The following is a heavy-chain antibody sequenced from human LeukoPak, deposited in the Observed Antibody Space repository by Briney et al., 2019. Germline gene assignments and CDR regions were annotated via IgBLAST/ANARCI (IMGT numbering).Heavy chain of an antibody. D-gene: IGHD3-10*01. CDR1: GYTFTGYY. J-gene: IGHJ4*02. V-gene: IGHV1-2*02. CDR3: ARYSSWFPNDY. CDR2: INPNSGGT. Sequence: ASVKVSCKASGYTFTGYYMHWVRRAPGQGREWMGWINPNSGGTNYAQKFQGRVTMTRDTSISTAYMELSRLRSDDTAVYYCARYSSWFPNDYWGQGTLVTVSS.